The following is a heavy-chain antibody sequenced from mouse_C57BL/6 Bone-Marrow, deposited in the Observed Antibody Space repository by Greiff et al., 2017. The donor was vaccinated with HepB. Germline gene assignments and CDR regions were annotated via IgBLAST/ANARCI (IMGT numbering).Heavy chain of an antibody. CDR2: IDPSDSYT. J-gene: IGHJ1*03. Sequence: VQLQQPGAELVMPGASVKLSCKASGYTFTSYWMHWVKQRPGQGLEWIGEIDPSDSYTNYNQKFKGKSTWTVDKSSSTAYMQLSRLTSEDSAVYYCARGASSYGYFDVWGTGTTVTVSS. V-gene: IGHV1-69*01. CDR3: ARGASSYGYFDV. CDR1: GYTFTSYW. D-gene: IGHD1-1*01.